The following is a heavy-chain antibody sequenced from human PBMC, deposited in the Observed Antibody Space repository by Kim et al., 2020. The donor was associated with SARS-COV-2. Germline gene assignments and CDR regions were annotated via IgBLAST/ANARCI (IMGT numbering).Heavy chain of an antibody. J-gene: IGHJ4*02. CDR3: ARAGTGYCSSGSCSFDY. CDR1: GYTFTSYA. D-gene: IGHD2-15*01. V-gene: IGHV7-4-1*02. Sequence: ASVKVSCKASGYTFTSYALIWVRQAPGQGLEWMGWINTDTGNPTYAQGFTGRFVFSLVTSISTAYVQISSLKAEDTAVYYCARAGTGYCSSGSCSFDYWGPGTLVTVSS. CDR2: INTDTGNP.